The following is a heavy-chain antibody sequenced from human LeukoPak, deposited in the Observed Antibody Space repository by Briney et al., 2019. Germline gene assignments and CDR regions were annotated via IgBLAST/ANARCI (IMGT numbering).Heavy chain of an antibody. J-gene: IGHJ4*02. CDR3: ATGRSCTTCYLPDY. Sequence: GGSLRLSCAASGFTFSSCWMSWVRQAPGKGLEWVGNINQDGGEKYYVDSVKGRFTISRDNAKNSLYLQMDSLRAEDTAVYHCATGRSCTTCYLPDYWGQGTLVTVSS. CDR1: GFTFSSCW. D-gene: IGHD2-2*01. V-gene: IGHV3-7*01. CDR2: INQDGGEK.